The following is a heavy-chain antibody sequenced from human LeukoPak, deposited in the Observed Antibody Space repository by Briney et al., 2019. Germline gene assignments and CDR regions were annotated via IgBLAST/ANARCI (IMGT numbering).Heavy chain of an antibody. D-gene: IGHD6-6*01. CDR3: ARDSVAALDY. CDR2: IYSGGST. V-gene: IGHV3-66*02. J-gene: IGHJ4*02. Sequence: PGGSLRLSWAASGFTVSSNYMSWVRQAPGKGLEWVSVIYSGGSTYYADSVKGRFTISRDNSKNTLYLQMNSLRAEDTAVYYCARDSVAALDYWGQGTLVTVSS. CDR1: GFTVSSNY.